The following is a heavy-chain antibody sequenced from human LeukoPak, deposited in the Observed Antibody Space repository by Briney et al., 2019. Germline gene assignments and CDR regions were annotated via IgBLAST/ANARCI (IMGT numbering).Heavy chain of an antibody. CDR3: AKDRVIFSIAAASSFDY. Sequence: GGSLRLSCAASGFTFSSYSMNWVRQAPGKGLEWVSSISSSSSYIYYADSVKGRFTISRDNSKDTLYLQMNSLRVEDTAVYYCAKDRVIFSIAAASSFDYWGQGTLVTVSS. CDR2: ISSSSSYI. D-gene: IGHD6-13*01. J-gene: IGHJ4*02. CDR1: GFTFSSYS. V-gene: IGHV3-21*04.